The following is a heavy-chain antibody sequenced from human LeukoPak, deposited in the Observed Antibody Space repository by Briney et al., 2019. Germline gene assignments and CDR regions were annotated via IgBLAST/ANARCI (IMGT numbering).Heavy chain of an antibody. D-gene: IGHD6-19*01. CDR3: ARGNWYSSGYYYFDY. J-gene: IGHJ4*02. CDR2: INPNSGGT. CDR1: GYTFTGYY. V-gene: IGHV1-2*02. Sequence: GASVKVSCKASGYTFTGYYMHWVRQAPGQGLEWMGWINPNSGGTNYAQRFQGRVTMTRDTSISTVYMGLSRLRSDDTAVYYCARGNWYSSGYYYFDYWGQGTLVTVSS.